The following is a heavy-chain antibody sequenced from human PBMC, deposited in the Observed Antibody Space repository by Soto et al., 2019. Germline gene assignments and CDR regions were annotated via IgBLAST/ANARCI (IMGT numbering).Heavy chain of an antibody. CDR1: GATFSGSA. CDR3: ARGVTTEATMEGFDY. Sequence: GASVKVSCKASGATFSGSAFSWVRQAPGQGLEWMGGITPTLGTTNYAQHLQGRVTITADESTGTSFMELTSLTSADTAVYYCARGVTTEATMEGFDYWGQGTRVTVPS. D-gene: IGHD1-1*01. V-gene: IGHV1-69*13. CDR2: ITPTLGTT. J-gene: IGHJ4*02.